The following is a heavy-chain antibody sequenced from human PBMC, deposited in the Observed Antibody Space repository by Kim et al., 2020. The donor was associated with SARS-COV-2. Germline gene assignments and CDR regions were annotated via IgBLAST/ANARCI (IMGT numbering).Heavy chain of an antibody. J-gene: IGHJ4*02. CDR3: ARVSSSWYPYYFDY. D-gene: IGHD6-13*01. V-gene: IGHV4-4*02. Sequence: NPSLKSRVTISVDKSKNQFSLKLSSVTAADTAVYYCARVSSSWYPYYFDYWGQGTLVTVSS.